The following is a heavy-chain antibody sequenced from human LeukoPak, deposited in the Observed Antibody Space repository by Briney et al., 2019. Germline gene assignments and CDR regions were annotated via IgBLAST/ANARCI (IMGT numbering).Heavy chain of an antibody. Sequence: GESLKISCTASGYSFTTYWIGWVRQMPGKGLEWMGIIYPGDSDTRYSPSFQGQATISADKSLSTAYLQWGSLKASDTAIYHCARWVTADRGKKDAFDIWGQGTMVTVSS. CDR3: ARWVTADRGKKDAFDI. D-gene: IGHD2-21*02. CDR2: IYPGDSDT. J-gene: IGHJ3*02. V-gene: IGHV5-51*01. CDR1: GYSFTTYW.